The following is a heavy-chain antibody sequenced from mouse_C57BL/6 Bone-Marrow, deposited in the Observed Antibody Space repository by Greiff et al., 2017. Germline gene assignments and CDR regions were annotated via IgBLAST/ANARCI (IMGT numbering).Heavy chain of an antibody. CDR3: ARSGTDAWFAY. D-gene: IGHD4-1*01. CDR2: LYPSDGIT. J-gene: IGHJ3*01. CDR1: GYTFTSYD. V-gene: IGHV1-85*01. Sequence: QVQLQQSGPELVKPGASVKLSCKASGYTFTSYDINWVTQRPGQGLEWIGWLYPSDGITTYNGKFKGKATLTVDTSSSTAYMELHSLTSEDSAVYFCARSGTDAWFAYWGQGTLVTVSA.